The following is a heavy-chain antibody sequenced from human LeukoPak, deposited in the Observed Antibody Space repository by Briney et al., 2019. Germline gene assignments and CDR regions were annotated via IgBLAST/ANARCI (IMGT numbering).Heavy chain of an antibody. CDR3: AREGVAATGLDY. CDR1: GYTFSIYN. V-gene: IGHV1-46*01. Sequence: ASVKVSCKASGYTFSIYNMHWVRQAPGQGLEWMGIINPRGGSASDAQKFQGRLTMTRDTSTSTLYMELSSLRSEDTAVYCCAREGVAATGLDYWGQGTLVTVSS. J-gene: IGHJ4*02. CDR2: INPRGGSA. D-gene: IGHD6-13*01.